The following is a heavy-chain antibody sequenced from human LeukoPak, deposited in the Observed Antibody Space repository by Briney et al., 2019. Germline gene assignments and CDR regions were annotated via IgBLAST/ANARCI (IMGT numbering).Heavy chain of an antibody. J-gene: IGHJ4*02. CDR1: GFTFSSYK. Sequence: RGSLRLSCAASGFTFSSYKMNWVRQAPGKGLEWVSSISSTSIDYTDSVQGRFTTSRDNAKNSLYLQMESLRAEDTAVYYCARDGWRGGGSWCGGLDCWGQGTQVTVSS. D-gene: IGHD6-13*01. CDR2: ISSTSI. CDR3: ARDGWRGGGSWCGGLDC. V-gene: IGHV3-21*01.